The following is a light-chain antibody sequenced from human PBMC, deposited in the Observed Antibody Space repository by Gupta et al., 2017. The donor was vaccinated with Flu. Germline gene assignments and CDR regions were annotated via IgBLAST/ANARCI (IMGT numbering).Light chain of an antibody. CDR2: KAS. CDR3: QQDNSYFN. CDR1: QSISSW. Sequence: DIQMTQSPSTLSAPVGDRVTITCRDSQSISSWLDWYQQKPGKAPKLLIYKASRGERGVTSRFSGSGEEKEFTLTSSRRQDDDCADYYSQQDNSYFNFGRGTKVEIK. J-gene: IGKJ4*01. V-gene: IGKV1-5*03.